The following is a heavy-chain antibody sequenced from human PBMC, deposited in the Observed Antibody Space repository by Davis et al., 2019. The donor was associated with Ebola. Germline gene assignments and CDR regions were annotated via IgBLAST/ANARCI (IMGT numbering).Heavy chain of an antibody. CDR3: AKDLVQRSSSGWSKVLDP. Sequence: LSLTCAASGFTFSSYWMSWVRQAPGKGLEWVSTISGSGGSTYYADSVKGRFTISRDNSKNTLYLQMNSLRAEDTAVYYCAKDLVQRSSSGWSKVLDPWGQGTLVTVSS. D-gene: IGHD6-19*01. V-gene: IGHV3-23*01. CDR1: GFTFSSYW. CDR2: ISGSGGST. J-gene: IGHJ5*02.